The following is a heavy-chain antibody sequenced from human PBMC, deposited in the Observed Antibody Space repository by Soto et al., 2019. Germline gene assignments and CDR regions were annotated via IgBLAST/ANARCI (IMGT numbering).Heavy chain of an antibody. V-gene: IGHV5-10-1*01. CDR2: IDPSDSDT. D-gene: IGHD3-9*01. Sequence: HGESLKISCQGSGYTFRSNWISWARQVSDKALEWMRTIDPSDSDTYYSPSFQGHVTMSVDESTRAAYLQWSSLKASDTAMSYCARHGDILSGYSAADYCGRVTLGAASS. CDR1: GYTFRSNW. J-gene: IGHJ4*02. CDR3: ARHGDILSGYSAADY.